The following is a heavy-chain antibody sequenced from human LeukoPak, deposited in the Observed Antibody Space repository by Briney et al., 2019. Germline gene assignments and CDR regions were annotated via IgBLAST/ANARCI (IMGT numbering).Heavy chain of an antibody. V-gene: IGHV4-34*01. CDR1: GGSLSGYS. D-gene: IGHD2-2*01. J-gene: IGHJ4*02. CDR3: ARVPGRPAAAFGY. CDR2: LNHSGST. Sequence: TSETLSLTCAVYGGSLSGYSWSWIRQPPGKGLEWIGELNHSGSTNYNPSLKSRVTISVDTSKNQFSLKLSSVTAADSAFYYCARVPGRPAAAFGYWGQGTLVTVSS.